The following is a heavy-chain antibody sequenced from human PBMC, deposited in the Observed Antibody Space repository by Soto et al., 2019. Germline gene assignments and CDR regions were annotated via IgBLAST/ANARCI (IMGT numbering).Heavy chain of an antibody. D-gene: IGHD3-9*01. CDR2: ISPKSGGT. CDR3: ARPPGYISDWYYFDL. J-gene: IGHJ4*02. Sequence: ASVKVSCKASGYTFTGYYMHWVRQAPGQGFEWMGRISPKSGGTNYAQKFEGRVTMTWDTSLKTAYMELCSLISEDTAVYYCARPPGYISDWYYFDLWGQGTLVTVSS. CDR1: GYTFTGYY. V-gene: IGHV1-2*02.